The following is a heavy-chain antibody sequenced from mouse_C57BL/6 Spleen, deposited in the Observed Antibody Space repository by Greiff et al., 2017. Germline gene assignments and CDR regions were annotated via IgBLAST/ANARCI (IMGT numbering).Heavy chain of an antibody. CDR3: ARDRDGYDGYFDV. V-gene: IGHV5-4*01. J-gene: IGHJ1*03. CDR1: GFTFSSYA. CDR2: ISDGGSYT. D-gene: IGHD2-2*01. Sequence: EVQRVESGGGLVKPGGSLKLSCAASGFTFSSYAMSWVRQTPEKRLEWVATISDGGSYTYYPDNVKGRFTISRDNAKNNLYLQMSHLKSEDTAMYYCARDRDGYDGYFDVWGTGTTVTVSS.